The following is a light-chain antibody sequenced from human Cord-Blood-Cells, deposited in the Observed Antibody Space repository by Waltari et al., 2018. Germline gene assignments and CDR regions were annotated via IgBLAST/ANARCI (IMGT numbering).Light chain of an antibody. CDR2: DVS. J-gene: IGLJ3*02. Sequence: QSAMTQPASVSGSPGQSITISCTGTSSDVGGYTYVPWYQQHPGKAPKLMIYDVSKRPSGVSNRFSGSKSGNTASLTISGLQAEDEADYYCSSYTSSSTLVFGGGTKLTVL. CDR3: SSYTSSSTLV. CDR1: SSDVGGYTY. V-gene: IGLV2-14*01.